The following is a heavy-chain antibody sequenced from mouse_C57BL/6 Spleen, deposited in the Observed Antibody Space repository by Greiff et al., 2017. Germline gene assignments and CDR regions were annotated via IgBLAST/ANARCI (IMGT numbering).Heavy chain of an antibody. CDR1: GFTFSDFY. D-gene: IGHD4-1*02. CDR2: SRNKANDYTT. Sequence: EVKVVESGGGLVQSGRSLRLSCATSGFTFSDFYMEWVRQAPGKGLEWIAASRNKANDYTTEYSASVKGRFIVSRDTSQSILYLQMNALRAEDTAMYYSARDNWDDAMYYWGQGTSVTVT. CDR3: ARDNWDDAMYY. J-gene: IGHJ4*01. V-gene: IGHV7-1*01.